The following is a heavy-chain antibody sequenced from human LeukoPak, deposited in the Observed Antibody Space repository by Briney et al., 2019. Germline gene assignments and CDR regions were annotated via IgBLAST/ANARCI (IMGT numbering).Heavy chain of an antibody. CDR2: ISSSGSSI. CDR1: GFTFSSYS. D-gene: IGHD2-15*01. Sequence: PGGSLRLSCAASGFTFSSYSMNWVRQAPGKGLEWVSYISSSGSSIYYADSVKGRFTISRDNAKNSLYLQMNSLRAEDTAVYYCARAKRCSGGSCYSWYSYYMDVWGKGTTVTVSS. J-gene: IGHJ6*03. V-gene: IGHV3-48*01. CDR3: ARAKRCSGGSCYSWYSYYMDV.